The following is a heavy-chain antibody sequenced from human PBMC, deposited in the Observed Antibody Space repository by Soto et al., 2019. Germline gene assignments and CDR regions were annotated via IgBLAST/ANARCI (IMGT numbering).Heavy chain of an antibody. CDR3: ARKQAGYFYGIDY. D-gene: IGHD3-10*01. Sequence: LSLERTGSGGSIAVGCCNWPSLRQQAGKGLEWLGYIYDSGSTFYNPSLKSRITLSVDTSKNQFSLKLSSVTVADTAVYFCARKQAGYFYGIDYWGQGTLVTVS. CDR1: GGSIAVGCCN. CDR2: IYDSGST. V-gene: IGHV4-31*02. J-gene: IGHJ4*02.